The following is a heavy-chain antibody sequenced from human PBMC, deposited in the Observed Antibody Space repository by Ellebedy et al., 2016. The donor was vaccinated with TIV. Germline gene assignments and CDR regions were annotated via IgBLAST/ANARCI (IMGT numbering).Heavy chain of an antibody. D-gene: IGHD3-10*01. CDR1: GYSISSGYY. CDR3: ARDGGSGYYGSGALYYGMDV. CDR2: IYHSGST. Sequence: SETLSLTXTVSGYSISSGYYWGWIRQPPGKGLEWIGSIYHSGSTYYNPSLKSRVTISVDTSKNQFSLKLSSVTAADTAVYYCARDGGSGYYGSGALYYGMDVWGQGTTVTVSS. V-gene: IGHV4-38-2*02. J-gene: IGHJ6*02.